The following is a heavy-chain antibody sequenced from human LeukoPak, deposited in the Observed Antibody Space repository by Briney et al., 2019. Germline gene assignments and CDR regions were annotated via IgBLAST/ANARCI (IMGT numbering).Heavy chain of an antibody. J-gene: IGHJ4*02. CDR1: GGSISSSSYY. Sequence: SETLSLTCTVSGGSISSSSYYWGWIRQPPGKGLEWIGSIYYSGSTYYNPSPKSRVTISVDTSKNQFSLKLSSVTAADTAVYYCARGSGSYDQVTDYWGQGTLVTVSS. CDR3: ARGSGSYDQVTDY. V-gene: IGHV4-39*01. D-gene: IGHD1-26*01. CDR2: IYYSGST.